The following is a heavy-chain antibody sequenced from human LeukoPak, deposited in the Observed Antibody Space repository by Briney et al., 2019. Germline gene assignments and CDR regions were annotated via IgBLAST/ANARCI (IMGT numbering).Heavy chain of an antibody. CDR1: GFTFSDYY. Sequence: GGSLRLSCAASGFTFSDYYMSWIRQAPGKGLEWVSYISSSGSTIYYADSVKGRFTISRDNAKNSLYLQMDSLRAEDTAVYYCARDRSSGRAFDIWGQGTMVTVSS. CDR2: ISSSGSTI. CDR3: ARDRSSGRAFDI. J-gene: IGHJ3*02. V-gene: IGHV3-11*01. D-gene: IGHD3-22*01.